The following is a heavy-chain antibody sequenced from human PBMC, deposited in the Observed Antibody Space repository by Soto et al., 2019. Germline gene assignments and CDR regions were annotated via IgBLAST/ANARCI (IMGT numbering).Heavy chain of an antibody. Sequence: QVQLVQSGAEVRQPGSSVKVSCQASGGTFNNYAFVWVRQAPGQGLEWMGGILPIFGTPNSAPKFQDRLTMTTDESTSTAYMDLSGLRSDDTAIYFCARASMSREFISYFFDYCGQGTLVTFAS. J-gene: IGHJ4*02. CDR1: GGTFNNYA. V-gene: IGHV1-69*01. CDR2: ILPIFGTP. D-gene: IGHD3-10*01. CDR3: ARASMSREFISYFFDY.